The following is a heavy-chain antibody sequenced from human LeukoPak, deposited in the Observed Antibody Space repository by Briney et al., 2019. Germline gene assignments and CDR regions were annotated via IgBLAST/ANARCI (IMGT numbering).Heavy chain of an antibody. CDR2: INHSGST. Sequence: SETLSLTCAVYGGSFSGYYWSWIRQPPGKGLEWIGEINHSGSTNYNPSLKSRVTISVDTSKNQFPLKLSSVTAADTAVYYCARGGYCGGDCYDYWGQGTLVTVSS. CDR1: GGSFSGYY. CDR3: ARGGYCGGDCYDY. J-gene: IGHJ4*02. V-gene: IGHV4-34*01. D-gene: IGHD2-21*01.